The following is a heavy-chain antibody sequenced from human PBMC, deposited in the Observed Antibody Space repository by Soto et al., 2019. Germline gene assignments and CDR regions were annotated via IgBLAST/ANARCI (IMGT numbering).Heavy chain of an antibody. Sequence: PSETLSLTCGVSGGTVASSHWWSWVRQSPSRGLEWIGNVYHTGDTNFNPSLQSRVTFSVDKSNNQFSLRLNSVTAPDTAVYYCARLGYDSSAYYDDTDYWGPGTLVTVSS. CDR3: ARLGYDSSAYYDDTDY. V-gene: IGHV4-4*02. J-gene: IGHJ4*02. D-gene: IGHD3-22*01. CDR2: VYHTGDT. CDR1: GGTVASSHW.